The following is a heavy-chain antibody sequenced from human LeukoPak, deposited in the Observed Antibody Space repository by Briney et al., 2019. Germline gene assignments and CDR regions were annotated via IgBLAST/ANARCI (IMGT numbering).Heavy chain of an antibody. J-gene: IGHJ6*04. CDR1: GFTFSSYA. CDR3: AELGITMIGGV. D-gene: IGHD3-10*02. V-gene: IGHV3-23*01. Sequence: GGSLRLSCAASGFTFSSYAMSWVRQAPGKGLEWVSTISGSDGSTYYADSAKGRFTISRDNAKNSLYLQMNSLRAEDTAVYYCAELGITMIGGVWGKGTTVTISS. CDR2: ISGSDGST.